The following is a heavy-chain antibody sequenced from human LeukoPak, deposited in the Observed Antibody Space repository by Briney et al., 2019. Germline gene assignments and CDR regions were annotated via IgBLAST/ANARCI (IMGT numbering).Heavy chain of an antibody. V-gene: IGHV3-9*01. Sequence: GGSLRLSCAASGFTFDDYAMHWVRQAPGKGLEWVSGISWNSGSIDYADSVKGRFTISRDNAKNSLYLQMNSLRAEDTALYYCAKGRSGYGEDGMDVWGQGTTVTVSS. CDR3: AKGRSGYGEDGMDV. D-gene: IGHD5-12*01. J-gene: IGHJ6*02. CDR1: GFTFDDYA. CDR2: ISWNSGSI.